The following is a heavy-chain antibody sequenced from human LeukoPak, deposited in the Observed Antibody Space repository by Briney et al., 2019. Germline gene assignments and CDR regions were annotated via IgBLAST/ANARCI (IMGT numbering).Heavy chain of an antibody. CDR2: ISGNGGDI. D-gene: IGHD3-10*01. CDR1: GFSFGGHY. J-gene: IGHJ4*02. CDR3: VRHAGRAGGQ. V-gene: IGHV3-11*01. Sequence: GGSLRLSCAASGFSFGGHYMSWLRQAPGKGPEWISYISGNGGDIAYADSVKGRFTISRDNAKNSLHLQMNGLRVEDTAVYHCVRHAGRAGGQWGQGALIAVSS.